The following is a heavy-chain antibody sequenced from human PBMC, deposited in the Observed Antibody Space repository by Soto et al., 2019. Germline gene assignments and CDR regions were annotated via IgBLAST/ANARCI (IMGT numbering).Heavy chain of an antibody. Sequence: QVQLQESGPGVVKPSETLSLTCTVSGASVSSHHWTWIRQPPGKGLEWIGDYSDSASYSPALKSRVAISADTSKNHLSLNLSSVTDAATAVYCCAAYRRGSRGTGYWGRGSLVTVA. V-gene: IGHV4-59*08. CDR3: AAYRRGSRGTGY. CDR1: GASVSSHH. J-gene: IGHJ4*01. CDR2: DYSDSA. D-gene: IGHD6-19*01.